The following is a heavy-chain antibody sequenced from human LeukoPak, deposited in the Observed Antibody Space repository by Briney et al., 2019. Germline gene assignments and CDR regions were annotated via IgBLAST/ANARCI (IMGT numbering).Heavy chain of an antibody. Sequence: GGSLRLSCAASGFTFSSYAMHWVRQAPGKGLEWVAVISYDGSNKYYADSVKGRFTISRDNSKNTLYLQMNSLRAEDTAVYYCAKHQSGYYTGSDYWGQGTLVAVSS. CDR3: AKHQSGYYTGSDY. CDR2: ISYDGSNK. D-gene: IGHD3-3*01. CDR1: GFTFSSYA. V-gene: IGHV3-30-3*02. J-gene: IGHJ4*02.